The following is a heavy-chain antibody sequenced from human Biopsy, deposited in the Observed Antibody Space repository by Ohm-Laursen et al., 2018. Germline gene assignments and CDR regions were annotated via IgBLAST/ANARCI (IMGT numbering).Heavy chain of an antibody. Sequence: SLRLSCSAPGFTFDDFAMHWARQVPGKGLEWVSGITWNSGFTGYADSVKGRFIISRDNAKNTLFLQMNSLRAEDAAHYYCVKDRRYVAAGSSGYDYWGQGTLVTVSS. D-gene: IGHD6-13*01. CDR1: GFTFDDFA. V-gene: IGHV3-9*01. CDR2: ITWNSGFT. CDR3: VKDRRYVAAGSSGYDY. J-gene: IGHJ4*02.